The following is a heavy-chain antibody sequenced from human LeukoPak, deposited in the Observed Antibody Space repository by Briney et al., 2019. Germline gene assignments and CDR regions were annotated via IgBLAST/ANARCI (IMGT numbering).Heavy chain of an antibody. Sequence: PSETLSRTCTVSGGSISSYYWSWIRQPAGKGLEWIGRIYTSGSTNYNPSLKSRVTMSVDTSKNQFSLKLSSVTAADTAVYYCARGGYCSSTSCYGDAFDIWGQGTMVTVSS. D-gene: IGHD2-2*01. CDR3: ARGGYCSSTSCYGDAFDI. CDR1: GGSISSYY. V-gene: IGHV4-4*07. J-gene: IGHJ3*02. CDR2: IYTSGST.